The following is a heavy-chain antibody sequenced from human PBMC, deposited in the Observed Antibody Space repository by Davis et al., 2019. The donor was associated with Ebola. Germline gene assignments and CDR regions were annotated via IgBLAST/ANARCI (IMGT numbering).Heavy chain of an antibody. V-gene: IGHV1-18*01. CDR2: ISAYNGNT. D-gene: IGHD3-22*01. CDR3: ARDLLNYYDSSGSWFDP. J-gene: IGHJ5*02. CDR1: GYTSTSYG. Sequence: ASAQVSCKASGYTSTSYGISWVRHDPRQGLEWMGWISAYNGNTNYAQKLQGRVIMTTDTSTSTAYMELRSLRSDDTAVSYCARDLLNYYDSSGSWFDPWGQGTLVTVSS.